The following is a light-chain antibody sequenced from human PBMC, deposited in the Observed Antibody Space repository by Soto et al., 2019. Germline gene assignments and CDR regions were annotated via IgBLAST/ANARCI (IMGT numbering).Light chain of an antibody. V-gene: IGLV2-14*01. CDR2: EVS. CDR3: SSYTRSHTLV. CDR1: SSDLGHYKY. J-gene: IGLJ1*01. Sequence: QSVLSQPASVSGSPGQSITISCTGTSSDLGHYKYVSWYQQHPGKTPKLIVYEVSNRPSGISNRFSGSKSGNTASLTLSGLQAEDEADYYCSSYTRSHTLVFGTGTKGTVL.